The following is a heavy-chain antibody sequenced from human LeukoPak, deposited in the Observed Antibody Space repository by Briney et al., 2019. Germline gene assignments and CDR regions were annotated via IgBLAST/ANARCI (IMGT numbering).Heavy chain of an antibody. CDR1: GFTFSNYW. Sequence: GGSLRLSCAASGFTFSNYWMHWVRQASGKGLEWVGRIRSKANSYATAYAASVKGRFTISRDDSKNTAYLQMNSLKTEDTAVYYCTTYDSSGYYNGAFYDYWGQGTLVTVSS. CDR2: IRSKANSYAT. V-gene: IGHV3-73*01. J-gene: IGHJ4*02. D-gene: IGHD3-22*01. CDR3: TTYDSSGYYNGAFYDY.